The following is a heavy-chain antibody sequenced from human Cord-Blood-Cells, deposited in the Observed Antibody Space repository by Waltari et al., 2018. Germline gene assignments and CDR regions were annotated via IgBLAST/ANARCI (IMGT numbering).Heavy chain of an antibody. J-gene: IGHJ5*02. CDR1: GYSFTSYW. D-gene: IGHD6-13*01. CDR2: IYPGDSDT. CDR3: ARRGIAAAGTADWFDP. V-gene: IGHV5-51*03. Sequence: EVQLVQSGAEVKKPGESLKISCTGSGYSFTSYWIGWVRQMPGKGLEWMGIIYPGDSDTRYSPSFQGQVTISADKSISTAYLQWSSLKASDTAMYYCARRGIAAAGTADWFDPWGQGTLVTVSS.